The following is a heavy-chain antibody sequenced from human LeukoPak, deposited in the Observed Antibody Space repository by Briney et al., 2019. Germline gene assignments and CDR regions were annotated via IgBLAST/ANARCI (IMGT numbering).Heavy chain of an antibody. V-gene: IGHV1-18*01. CDR2: ISSYNGNT. CDR1: GYTFTSHG. CDR3: ARTKYYYKSTGLNNWFDP. J-gene: IGHJ5*02. D-gene: IGHD3-22*01. Sequence: GASVKVSCKASGYTFTSHGITWVRQAPGQGLEWMGWISSYNGNTNYAQNFQDRVTMTTDTSTSIAYMELRSLRSDDTAVYYCARTKYYYKSTGLNNWFDPWGQGTLVTVSS.